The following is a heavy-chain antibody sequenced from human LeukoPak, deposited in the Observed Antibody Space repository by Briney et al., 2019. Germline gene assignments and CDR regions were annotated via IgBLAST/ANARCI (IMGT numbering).Heavy chain of an antibody. CDR2: IQFDKSQI. CDR1: GISFRGSG. CDR3: AREGSGLVIHAVDV. D-gene: IGHD3/OR15-3a*01. J-gene: IGHJ3*01. Sequence: GGSVRLSCAASGISFRGSGMHWVRQAPGKGLEWVAFIQFDKSQIYYADYVKGRFTVSRDNAKNMVYLLMDSLKTDDTAIYFCAREGSGLVIHAVDVWGEGTMVTVSS. V-gene: IGHV3-30*02.